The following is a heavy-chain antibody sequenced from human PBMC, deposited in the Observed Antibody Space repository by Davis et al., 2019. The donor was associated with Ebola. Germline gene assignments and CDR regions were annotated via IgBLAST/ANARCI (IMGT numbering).Heavy chain of an antibody. CDR2: ISTGGTTT. CDR3: ARVNLWSRGWGMDV. V-gene: IGHV3-48*02. CDR1: GFTFSSYA. J-gene: IGHJ6*03. Sequence: GGSLRLSCAASGFTFSSYAMNWVRHAPGKGLEWLSYISTGGTTTYYKESVKGRFSASRDNAKNSLFLDMNSLTNEETAVYYCARVNLWSRGWGMDVWGKGTTVTVSS. D-gene: IGHD2-21*01.